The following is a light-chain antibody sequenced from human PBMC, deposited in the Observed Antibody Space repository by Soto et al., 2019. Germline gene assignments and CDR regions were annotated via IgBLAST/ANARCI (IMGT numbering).Light chain of an antibody. Sequence: IQITHFAATLSASVGATVHIPCRASQNIRTWLAWYPQKPGKAPNLLSYAASSLESGVPSRFSDSGSATDFTLTISSLQHDDVATSYCQQYYSNSTCCRGPKVDI. CDR3: QQYYSNST. J-gene: IGKJ1*01. V-gene: IGKV1-5*03. CDR1: QNIRTW. CDR2: AAS.